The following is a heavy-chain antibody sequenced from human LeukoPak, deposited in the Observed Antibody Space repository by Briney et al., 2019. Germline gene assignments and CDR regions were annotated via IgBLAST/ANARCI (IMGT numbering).Heavy chain of an antibody. D-gene: IGHD3-22*01. J-gene: IGHJ6*03. Sequence: GGSLRLSCAASGFTFSSYAMSWVRQAPGKGLEWVSAISGGGGSTYYADSVKGRFTISRDNSKNTLYLQMNSLRAEDTAVYYCAKTVYSSGYYYYYYMDVWGKGITVTVSS. CDR1: GFTFSSYA. V-gene: IGHV3-23*01. CDR3: AKTVYSSGYYYYYYMDV. CDR2: ISGGGGST.